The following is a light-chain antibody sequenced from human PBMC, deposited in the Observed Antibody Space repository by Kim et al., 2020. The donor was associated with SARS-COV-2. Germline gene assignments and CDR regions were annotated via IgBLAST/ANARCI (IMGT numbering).Light chain of an antibody. Sequence: ASVGDRVNSTCRASQDFSDYLAWFQQKTGKAPKSLIYAASRLQSGVPSRFSGSGSGTEFTLTISNLQPEDFATYYCQKYKFYQWTFGQGTKLEI. CDR2: AAS. V-gene: IGKV1-16*01. J-gene: IGKJ2*02. CDR1: QDFSDY. CDR3: QKYKFYQWT.